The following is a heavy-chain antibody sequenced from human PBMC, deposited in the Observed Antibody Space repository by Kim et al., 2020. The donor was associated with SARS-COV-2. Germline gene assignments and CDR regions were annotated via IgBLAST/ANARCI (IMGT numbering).Heavy chain of an antibody. V-gene: IGHV3-9*01. CDR1: GFTFDDYA. J-gene: IGHJ4*02. D-gene: IGHD2-21*02. CDR2: ISWNSGSI. CDR3: AKGVYGGNSHFDY. Sequence: GGSLRLSCAASGFTFDDYAMHWVRQAPGKGLEWVSGISWNSGSIGYADSVKGRFTISRDNAKNSLYLQMNSLRAEDTALYYCAKGVYGGNSHFDYWGQGT.